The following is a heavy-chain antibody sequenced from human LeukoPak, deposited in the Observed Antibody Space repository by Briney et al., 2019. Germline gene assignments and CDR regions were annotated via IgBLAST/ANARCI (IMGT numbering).Heavy chain of an antibody. J-gene: IGHJ3*02. CDR1: GFTFSSYA. V-gene: IGHV3-23*01. Sequence: GGSLRLPCAASGFTFSSYAMSWVRQAPGKGLGWVSAISGSGGSTYYADSVKGRFTISRDNSKNTLYLQMNSLRAEDTAVYYCARLSPHSSDAFDIWGQGTMVTVSS. CDR2: ISGSGGST. CDR3: ARLSPHSSDAFDI. D-gene: IGHD2-15*01.